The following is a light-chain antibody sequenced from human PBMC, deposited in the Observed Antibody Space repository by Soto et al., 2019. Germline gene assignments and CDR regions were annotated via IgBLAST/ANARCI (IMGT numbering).Light chain of an antibody. Sequence: DTFLTQSPYSLAGSLAERATITCKSTQTAVFNSNSKNYLAWYQQKPGQPPKLLIYWASARESGVPDRFSGSGSETNFNFTIQSMQAEAVAVYYCQQYYTIPITFGGGTKVDIK. V-gene: IGKV4-1*01. CDR1: QTAVFNSNSKNY. CDR2: WAS. J-gene: IGKJ4*01. CDR3: QQYYTIPIT.